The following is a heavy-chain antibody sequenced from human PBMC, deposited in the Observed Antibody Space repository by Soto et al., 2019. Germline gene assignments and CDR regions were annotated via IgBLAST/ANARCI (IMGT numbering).Heavy chain of an antibody. V-gene: IGHV3-30*03. CDR1: GFTFSSYG. D-gene: IGHD6-13*01. J-gene: IGHJ6*02. CDR3: ARQAAAGKYYYAMDV. Sequence: GGSLRLSCAASGFTFSSYGMHWVRQAPGKGLEWVAVISYDGSNKYYADSVKGRFTISRDNSKNTLYLQMNSLRAEDTAVYYCARQAAAGKYYYAMDVWGQGTTVTVSS. CDR2: ISYDGSNK.